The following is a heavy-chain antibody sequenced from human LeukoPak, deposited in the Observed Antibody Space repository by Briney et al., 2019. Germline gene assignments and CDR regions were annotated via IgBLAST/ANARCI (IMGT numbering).Heavy chain of an antibody. CDR1: GFTFDDYA. CDR3: AKGPEPYYYYYMDV. Sequence: PGRSLRLSWAVSGFTFDDYAKHWVRQAPGKGLEWVSGISWNSGSIGYADSVKGRFTISRDNAKNSLYLQMNSLRAEDTALYYCAKGPEPYYYYYMDVWGKGTTVTVSS. J-gene: IGHJ6*03. V-gene: IGHV3-9*01. CDR2: ISWNSGSI. D-gene: IGHD1-14*01.